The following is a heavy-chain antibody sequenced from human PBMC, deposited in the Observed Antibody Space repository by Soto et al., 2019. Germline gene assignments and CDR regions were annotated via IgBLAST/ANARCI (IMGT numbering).Heavy chain of an antibody. CDR2: IYPGDSDT. V-gene: IGHV5-51*01. D-gene: IGHD3-10*01. Sequence: GESLKISCQGSGYSFTSYWIGWVRQMPGKGLEWMGIIYPGDSDTRYSPSFQGQVTISADKSISTAYLQWSSLKASDTAMYYCARHPDHYYGSGSYYYYGMDVWGQGTTVTV. CDR1: GYSFTSYW. J-gene: IGHJ6*02. CDR3: ARHPDHYYGSGSYYYYGMDV.